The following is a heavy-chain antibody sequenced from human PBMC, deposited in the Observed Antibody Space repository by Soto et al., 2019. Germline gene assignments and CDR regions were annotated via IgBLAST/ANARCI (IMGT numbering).Heavy chain of an antibody. Sequence: PGGSLRLSCAASGFTFSSYAMHWVRQAPGKGLEWVAVISYDGSNKYYADSVKGRFTISRDNSKNTLYLQMISLRAEDTAVYYCERDSRSYCGSGSYNNGYYWRDDWGQEATVTASS. CDR1: GFTFSSYA. CDR2: ISYDGSNK. CDR3: ERDSRSYCGSGSYNNGYYWRDD. J-gene: IGHJ6*02. D-gene: IGHD3-10*01. V-gene: IGHV3-30-3*01.